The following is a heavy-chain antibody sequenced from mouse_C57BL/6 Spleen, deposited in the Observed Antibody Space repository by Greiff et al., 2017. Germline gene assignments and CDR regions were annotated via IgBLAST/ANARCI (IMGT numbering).Heavy chain of an antibody. J-gene: IGHJ4*01. CDR1: GYAFSSYW. CDR3: ARRHYYGSHYAMDY. CDR2: IYPGDGDT. V-gene: IGHV1-80*01. Sequence: VQLQQSGAELVKPGASVKISCKASGYAFSSYWMNWVKQRPGKGLEWIGQIYPGDGDTNYNGKFKGKATLTADKSSSTAYMQLSSLTSEDSAVYFCARRHYYGSHYAMDYWGQGTSVTGSS. D-gene: IGHD1-1*01.